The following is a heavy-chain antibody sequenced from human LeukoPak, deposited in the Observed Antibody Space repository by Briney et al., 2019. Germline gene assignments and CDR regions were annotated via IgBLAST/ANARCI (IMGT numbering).Heavy chain of an antibody. J-gene: IGHJ4*02. CDR1: GYTFTSYG. V-gene: IGHV1-18*01. CDR2: ISAYNGNT. CDR3: ARDAAGSGGDANFDY. D-gene: IGHD2-21*02. Sequence: ASVKVSCKASGYTFTSYGISWVRQAPGQGLEWMGWISAYNGNTNYAQKLQGRVIMTTDTSTSTAYMELRSLRSDDTAVYYCARDAAGSGGDANFDYWGQGTLVTVSS.